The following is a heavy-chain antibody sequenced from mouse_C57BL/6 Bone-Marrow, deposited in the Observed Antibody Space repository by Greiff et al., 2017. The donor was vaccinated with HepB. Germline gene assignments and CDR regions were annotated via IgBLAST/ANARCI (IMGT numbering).Heavy chain of an antibody. CDR3: ARGGYYPFAY. CDR1: GFSLTSYG. CDR2: IWSGGST. V-gene: IGHV2-2*01. D-gene: IGHD2-3*01. J-gene: IGHJ3*01. Sequence: VKLMESGPGLVQPSQSLSITCTVSGFSLTSYGVHWVRQSPGKGLEWLGVIWSGGSTDYNAAFISRLSISKDNSKSQVFFKMNSLQADDTAIYYCARGGYYPFAYWGQGTLVTVSA.